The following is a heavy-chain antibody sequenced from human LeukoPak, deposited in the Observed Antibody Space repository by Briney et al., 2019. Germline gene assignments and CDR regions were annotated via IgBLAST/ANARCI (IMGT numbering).Heavy chain of an antibody. CDR2: INHSGST. D-gene: IGHD3-3*01. CDR1: GGSISSGSYY. V-gene: IGHV4-39*01. J-gene: IGHJ4*02. Sequence: SETLSLTCTVSGGSISSGSYYWSWIRQPPGKGLEWIGEINHSGSTNYNPSLKSRVTISVDTSKNQFSLKLSSATAADTAVYYCARQTGAGLFILPGGQGTLVTVSS. CDR3: ARQTGAGLFILP.